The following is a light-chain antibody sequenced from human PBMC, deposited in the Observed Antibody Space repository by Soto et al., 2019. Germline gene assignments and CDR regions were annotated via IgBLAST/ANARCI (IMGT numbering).Light chain of an antibody. Sequence: QSALTQPASVSGSPGQSITISCTGSSSDFGGFKYVSWYQQHPGKAPKLMIYEVNNRPSGISNRFSGSKSDNAASLTISGLQAEDEALYYCGTGTVFGTGTKLTVL. CDR3: GTGTV. CDR2: EVN. CDR1: SSDFGGFKY. V-gene: IGLV2-14*01. J-gene: IGLJ1*01.